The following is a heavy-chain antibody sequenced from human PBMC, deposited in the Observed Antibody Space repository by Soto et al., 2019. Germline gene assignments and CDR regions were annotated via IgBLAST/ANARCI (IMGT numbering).Heavy chain of an antibody. D-gene: IGHD3-22*01. J-gene: IGHJ5*02. V-gene: IGHV3-23*01. CDR1: GFTFSSYA. CDR2: ISGSGGST. CDR3: AKVGWYYDSSGYYKP. Sequence: PGGSLRLSCAASGFTFSSYAMSWVRQAPGKGLEWVSAISGSGGSTYYADSVKGRFTISRDNSKNTLYLQMNSLRAEDTAVYYCAKVGWYYDSSGYYKPWGQGTLVTVSS.